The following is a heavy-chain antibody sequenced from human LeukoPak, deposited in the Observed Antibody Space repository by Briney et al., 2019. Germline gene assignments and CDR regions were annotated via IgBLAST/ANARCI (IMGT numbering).Heavy chain of an antibody. J-gene: IGHJ3*02. CDR1: GFTVSSNY. CDR2: IYSGGST. D-gene: IGHD1-26*01. V-gene: IGHV3-53*01. Sequence: AGGSLRLSCAASGFTVSSNYMSWVRQAPGKGLEWVSVIYSGGSTYYADSVKGRFTISRGNSKNTLYLQMNSLRAEDTAVYYCARARIVGATKAFDIWGQGTMVTVSS. CDR3: ARARIVGATKAFDI.